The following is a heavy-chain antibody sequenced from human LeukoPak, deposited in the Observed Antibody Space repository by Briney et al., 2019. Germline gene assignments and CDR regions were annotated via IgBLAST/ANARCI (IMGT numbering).Heavy chain of an antibody. CDR1: GGSLNYYY. J-gene: IGHJ5*02. Sequence: SETLSLTCTVSGGSLNYYYWSWIRQHPGKGLEWIGYIYYSGSTYYNPSLKSRVTISVDTSKNQFSLKLSSVTAADTAVYYCARATGTTWLTSNWFDPWGQGTLVTVSS. D-gene: IGHD1-1*01. V-gene: IGHV4-59*01. CDR2: IYYSGST. CDR3: ARATGTTWLTSNWFDP.